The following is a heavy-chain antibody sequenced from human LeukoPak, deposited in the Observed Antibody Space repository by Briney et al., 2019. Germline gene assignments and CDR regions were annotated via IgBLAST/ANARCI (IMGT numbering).Heavy chain of an antibody. CDR2: IRSRSAGGTT. Sequence: GGSLRLSCAASGLTFNNAWMSWVRQAPGKGLEWVGRIRSRSAGGTTDYGAPVKGRFTISRDDSKNTLYLQMNSLKTEDTAVYYCTRAVGGDYGDYWGQGTLVTVSS. CDR1: GLTFNNAW. D-gene: IGHD4-17*01. CDR3: TRAVGGDYGDY. J-gene: IGHJ4*02. V-gene: IGHV3-15*01.